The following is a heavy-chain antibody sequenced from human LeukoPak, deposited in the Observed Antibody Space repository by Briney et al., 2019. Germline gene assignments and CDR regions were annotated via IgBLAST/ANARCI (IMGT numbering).Heavy chain of an antibody. D-gene: IGHD6-13*01. V-gene: IGHV4-34*01. CDR3: ARVAAGTDY. Sequence: SETLSLTRAVYGGSFSGYYWSWIRQPPGKGLEWIGEINHSGSTNYNPSLKSRVTISVDTSKNQFSLKLSSVTAADTAVYYCARVAAGTDYWGQGTLVTVSS. CDR1: GGSFSGYY. CDR2: INHSGST. J-gene: IGHJ4*02.